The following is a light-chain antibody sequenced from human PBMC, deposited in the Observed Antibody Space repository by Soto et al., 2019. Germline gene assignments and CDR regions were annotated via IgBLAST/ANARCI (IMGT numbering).Light chain of an antibody. CDR1: KNDIGVYDF. J-gene: IGLJ2*01. CDR2: EVV. Sequence: QSVLTQPPSASGSPGQSVTISCTGTKNDIGVYDFVSWYQHHPGKAPRLIIYEVVQRPSGVPDRFSGSKSGNTASLTVSGLQAADEADYYCSSYAGSNNYVVFGGGTQLTVL. CDR3: SSYAGSNNYVV. V-gene: IGLV2-8*01.